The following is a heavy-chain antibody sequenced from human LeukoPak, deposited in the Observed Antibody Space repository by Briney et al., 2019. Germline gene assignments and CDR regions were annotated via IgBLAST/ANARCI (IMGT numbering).Heavy chain of an antibody. J-gene: IGHJ4*02. CDR1: GFPFSSYS. Sequence: GALRLSFAASGFPFSSYSMNWVRPAPGKGVGWGSSIISSSSYIYYADSVKGRFTISRDNAKNSLYLQMNSLRAEDTAVYYCARGERVGGYWGQGTLVTASS. V-gene: IGHV3-21*01. CDR3: ARGERVGGY. CDR2: IISSSSYI. D-gene: IGHD5-24*01.